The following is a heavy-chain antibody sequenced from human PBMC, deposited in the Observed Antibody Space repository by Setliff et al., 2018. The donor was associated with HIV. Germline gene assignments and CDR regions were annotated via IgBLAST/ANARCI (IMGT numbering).Heavy chain of an antibody. CDR2: LNPNTGGT. CDR1: GYTFNGYF. CDR3: ASAGAWQRNALDI. J-gene: IGHJ3*02. D-gene: IGHD5-12*01. V-gene: IGHV1-2*02. Sequence: ASVKVSCKASGYTFNGYFMHWVRQAPGQGFEWLGWLNPNTGGTDYAQKFQGRVTMTGDTSITTAYMELSSLRSDDTAVYYCASAGAWQRNALDIWGQGTMVTVSS.